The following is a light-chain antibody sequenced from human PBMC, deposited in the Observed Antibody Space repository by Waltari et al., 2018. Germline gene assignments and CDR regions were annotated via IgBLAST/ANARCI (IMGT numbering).Light chain of an antibody. CDR3: AAWDDSLGAV. V-gene: IGLV1-44*01. J-gene: IGLJ3*02. CDR1: FSNIGSNS. CDR2: NLN. Sequence: QSVLTQPPSVSGTPGQRVTISCSGSFSNIGSNSVNWYQQLPGTSPRLLIYNLNRGPAGVPHRFSASKAGTSASLAITGLQSEDEAYYYCAAWDDSLGAVFGGGTKLTVL.